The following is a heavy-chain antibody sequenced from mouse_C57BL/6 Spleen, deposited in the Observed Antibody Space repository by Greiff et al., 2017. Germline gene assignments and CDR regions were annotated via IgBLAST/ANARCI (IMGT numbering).Heavy chain of an antibody. V-gene: IGHV1-20*01. D-gene: IGHD1-1*01. CDR3: ARDYYGSSEYYYAMDY. CDR1: GYSFTGYF. J-gene: IGHJ4*01. CDR2: INPYNGDT. Sequence: VQLQQSGPELVKPGDSVKISCKASGYSFTGYFMNWVMQSHGTSLEWIGRINPYNGDTFYNQKFKGKATLTVDKSSSTAHMELRSLTSEDSAVYYCARDYYGSSEYYYAMDYWGQGTSVTVSS.